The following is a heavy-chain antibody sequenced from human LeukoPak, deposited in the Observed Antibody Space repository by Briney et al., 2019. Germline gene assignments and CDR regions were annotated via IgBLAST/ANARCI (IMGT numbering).Heavy chain of an antibody. D-gene: IGHD2-21*02. CDR1: GYTFTGYY. CDR2: INPNSGGT. Sequence: ASVKVSCKASGYTFTGYYMHWVRQAPGQGLEWMGWINPNSGGTNCAQKFQGRVTMTRDTSISTAYMELSRLRSDDTAVYYCATLAYCGGDCYSGTPYYYYGMDAWGQGTTVTVSS. CDR3: ATLAYCGGDCYSGTPYYYYGMDA. V-gene: IGHV1-2*02. J-gene: IGHJ6*02.